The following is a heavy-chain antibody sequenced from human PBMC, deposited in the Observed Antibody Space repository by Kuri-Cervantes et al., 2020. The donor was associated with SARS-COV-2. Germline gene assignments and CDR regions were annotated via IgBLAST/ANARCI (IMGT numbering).Heavy chain of an antibody. Sequence: SETLSLTCTVSGGSISSYYWGWIRQPPGKGLEWIGYIYYSGSTYYNPSLKSRVTISVDTSKNQFSLKLSSVTAADTAVYYCARRLKDGPPDYWGQGTLVTVSS. CDR1: GGSISSYY. V-gene: IGHV4-59*08. CDR2: IYYSGST. CDR3: ARRLKDGPPDY. J-gene: IGHJ4*02.